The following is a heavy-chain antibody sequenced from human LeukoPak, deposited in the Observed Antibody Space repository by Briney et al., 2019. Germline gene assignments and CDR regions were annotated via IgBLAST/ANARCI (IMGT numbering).Heavy chain of an antibody. J-gene: IGHJ6*03. Sequence: GESLKISCKGSGYTFTNYWIGWVRQMPGKGLEWMGIIYPGDSDTKYSPSFQGQVTISADKSISTAYLQWSSLKASDTAMYYCARQSAVDTAMAHYYYYYMDVWGKGTTVTVSS. D-gene: IGHD5-18*01. V-gene: IGHV5-51*01. CDR2: IYPGDSDT. CDR3: ARQSAVDTAMAHYYYYYMDV. CDR1: GYTFTNYW.